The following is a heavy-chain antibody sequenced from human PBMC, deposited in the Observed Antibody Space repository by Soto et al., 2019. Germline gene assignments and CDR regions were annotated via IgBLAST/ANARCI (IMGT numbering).Heavy chain of an antibody. CDR1: GYTFTSYD. V-gene: IGHV1-8*01. Sequence: ASVKVSCKASGYTFTSYDINWVRQATGQGLEWMGWMNPNSGNTGYAQKFQGRVTMTRNTSISTAYMELSSLRSEDTAVYYCARAEYYDYIWGSYRYTYYFDYWGQGTLVTVSS. J-gene: IGHJ4*02. CDR3: ARAEYYDYIWGSYRYTYYFDY. D-gene: IGHD3-16*02. CDR2: MNPNSGNT.